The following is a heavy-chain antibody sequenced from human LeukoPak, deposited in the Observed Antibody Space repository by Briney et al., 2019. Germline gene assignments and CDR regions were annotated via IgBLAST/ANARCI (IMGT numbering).Heavy chain of an antibody. Sequence: GGSLRLSCAASGFTFSSYAMSWVRQAPGKGLEWVSAISGSGGSTYYADSVKGRFTISRDNAKNSVYLQMSSLRVEDTALYHCVLTSGSGSYRGYLNYWGQGTLVTVSS. V-gene: IGHV3-23*01. D-gene: IGHD3-10*01. CDR2: ISGSGGST. J-gene: IGHJ4*02. CDR1: GFTFSSYA. CDR3: VLTSGSGSYRGYLNY.